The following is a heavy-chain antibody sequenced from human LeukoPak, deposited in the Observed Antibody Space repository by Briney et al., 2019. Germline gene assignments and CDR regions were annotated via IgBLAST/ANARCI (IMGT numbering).Heavy chain of an antibody. CDR1: GFTVSSNY. V-gene: IGHV3-53*01. J-gene: IGHJ3*02. CDR3: AKAAGAAAGTVDAFDI. CDR2: IYSGGST. D-gene: IGHD6-13*01. Sequence: PGGSLRLSCAASGFTVSSNYMSWVRQAPGKGLEWVSVIYSGGSTYYADSVKGRFTISRDNSKNTLYLQMNSLRAEDTAVYYCAKAAGAAAGTVDAFDIWGQGTMVTVSS.